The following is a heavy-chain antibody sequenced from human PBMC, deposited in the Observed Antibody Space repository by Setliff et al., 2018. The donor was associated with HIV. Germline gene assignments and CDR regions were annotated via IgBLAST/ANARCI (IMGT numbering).Heavy chain of an antibody. Sequence: SVKVSCKASGVTFSRYTITWVRQAPGQGLEWVGGLIPILGIANYAQKFQGRVTITADESTSTAYMELSSLRSEDTAVYYCASAPYDSSGYYYDYWGQGTLVTVSS. CDR3: ASAPYDSSGYYYDY. V-gene: IGHV1-69*10. CDR2: LIPILGIA. D-gene: IGHD3-22*01. J-gene: IGHJ4*02. CDR1: GVTFSRYT.